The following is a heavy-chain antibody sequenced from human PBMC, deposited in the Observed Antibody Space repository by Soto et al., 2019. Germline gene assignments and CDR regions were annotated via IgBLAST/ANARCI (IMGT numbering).Heavy chain of an antibody. CDR2: IYNSGST. D-gene: IGHD1-26*01. CDR3: ARANSGTYEAWFDP. CDR1: GGSISSYF. J-gene: IGHJ5*02. Sequence: SETLSLTCTVSGGSISSYFWSWIRQPPGKGLEWIGYIYNSGSTNYNPSLKSRVTMSVDTSKNQFSLKLNSVTAADTAVYYCARANSGTYEAWFDPWGQGTLVTVSS. V-gene: IGHV4-59*01.